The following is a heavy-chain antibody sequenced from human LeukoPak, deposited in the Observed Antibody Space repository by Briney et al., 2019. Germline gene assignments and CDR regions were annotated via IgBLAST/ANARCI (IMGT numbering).Heavy chain of an antibody. Sequence: PSETLSLTCAVSGGSISSSGYYWGWIRQPSGKGLEWIGSIYYSGGNYYNPSLNSRVTISVDTSKNQFSLRLSSVTAADTAVYYCARGPYYFDSWGPGTLVTVSS. CDR3: ARGPYYFDS. CDR2: IYYSGGN. V-gene: IGHV4-39*07. CDR1: GGSISSSGYY. J-gene: IGHJ4*02.